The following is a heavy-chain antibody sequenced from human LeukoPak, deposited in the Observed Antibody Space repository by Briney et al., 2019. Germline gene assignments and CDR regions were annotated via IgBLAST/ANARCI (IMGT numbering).Heavy chain of an antibody. J-gene: IGHJ4*02. V-gene: IGHV5-51*01. CDR2: IYPGDSDT. CDR1: GYSFTSYW. CDR3: ARHDGYYYDRGLTQVPRY. Sequence: PGESLKISCKGSGYSFTSYWIGWVRQMAGKGLEWMGIIYPGDSDTRYSPSFQGQVTISADKSISTAYLQWSSLKASDTAMYYCARHDGYYYDRGLTQVPRYWGQGTLVTVSS. D-gene: IGHD3-22*01.